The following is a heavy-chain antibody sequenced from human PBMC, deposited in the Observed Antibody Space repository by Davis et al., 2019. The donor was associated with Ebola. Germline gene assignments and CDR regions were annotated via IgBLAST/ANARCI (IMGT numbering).Heavy chain of an antibody. CDR2: IIPILGIA. D-gene: IGHD6-13*01. CDR1: GGTFSSYA. CDR3: ARDRRPGIAAAGTDGGGY. Sequence: SVKVSCKASGGTFSSYAISWVRQAPGQGLEWLGRIIPILGIANYAQKFQGRVTITADKSTSTAYMELSSLRSEDTAVYYCARDRRPGIAAAGTDGGGYWGQGTLVTVSS. J-gene: IGHJ4*02. V-gene: IGHV1-69*04.